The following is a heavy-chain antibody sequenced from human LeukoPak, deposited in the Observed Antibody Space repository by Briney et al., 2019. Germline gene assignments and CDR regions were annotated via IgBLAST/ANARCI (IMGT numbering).Heavy chain of an antibody. CDR3: ARGSNYYDSSGLDY. J-gene: IGHJ4*02. CDR1: GYTFTSYA. V-gene: IGHV1-3*01. Sequence: ASVKVSCKASGYTFTSYAMHWVRQAPGQRLEWMGWINAGSGNTKYSQKFQGRVTITRDTSASTAYMELSSLRSEDTAVYYCARGSNYYDSSGLDYWGQGTLVTVSS. D-gene: IGHD3-22*01. CDR2: INAGSGNT.